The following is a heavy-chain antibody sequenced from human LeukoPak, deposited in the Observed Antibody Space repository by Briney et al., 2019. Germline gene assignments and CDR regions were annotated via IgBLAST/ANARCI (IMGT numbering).Heavy chain of an antibody. V-gene: IGHV4-59*12. D-gene: IGHD4-17*01. Sequence: PSETLSLTCTVSGGSISSYYWSWIRQPPGKGLEWIGYIYYSGSTNYNPSLKSRVTISVDTSKNQFSLKLSSVTAADTAVYYCAREEVTTSLDYYYYYMDVWGKGTTVTVSS. J-gene: IGHJ6*03. CDR1: GGSISSYY. CDR3: AREEVTTSLDYYYYYMDV. CDR2: IYYSGST.